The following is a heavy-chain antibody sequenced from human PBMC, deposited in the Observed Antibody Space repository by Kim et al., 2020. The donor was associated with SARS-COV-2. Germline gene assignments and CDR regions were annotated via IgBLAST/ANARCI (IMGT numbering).Heavy chain of an antibody. V-gene: IGHV3-48*03. J-gene: IGHJ6*02. CDR2: ISSSGSTI. D-gene: IGHD2-2*01. CDR1: GFTFSSYE. CDR3: ARVSIVVVPAAHYYYYYGMDV. Sequence: GGSLRLSCAASGFTFSSYEMNWVRQAPGKGLEWVSYISSSGSTIYYADSVKGRFTISRDNAKNSLYLQMNSLRAEDTAVYYCARVSIVVVPAAHYYYYYGMDVWGQGTTVTVSS.